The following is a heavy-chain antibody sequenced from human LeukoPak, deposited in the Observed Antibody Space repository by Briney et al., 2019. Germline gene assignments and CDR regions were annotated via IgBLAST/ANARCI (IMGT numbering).Heavy chain of an antibody. CDR2: INPNSGGT. CDR1: GYTFTGYY. D-gene: IGHD5-24*01. V-gene: IGHV1-2*04. Sequence: ASVKVSCKASGYTFTGYYMHWVRQAPGQGLEWMGWINPNSGGTNYAQKFQGWVTMTRDTSISTAYMELSRLRSDDTAVYYCARGRDGYNSWAFEYFQHWGQGTLVTVSS. J-gene: IGHJ1*01. CDR3: ARGRDGYNSWAFEYFQH.